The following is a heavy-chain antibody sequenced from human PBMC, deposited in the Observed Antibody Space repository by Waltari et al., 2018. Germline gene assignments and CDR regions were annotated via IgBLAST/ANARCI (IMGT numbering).Heavy chain of an antibody. CDR1: GFTFSSYW. CDR3: ARDPRVHTHYFDY. Sequence: EVQLVESGGGLVQPGGSLRLSCAASGFTFSSYWMSWVRQAPGKGLEGGANIKQDGREKYYVDSVKGRFTISRDNAKNSLYLQMNSLGAEDTAVYYCARDPRVHTHYFDYWGQGTMVTVSS. CDR2: IKQDGREK. D-gene: IGHD1-1*01. V-gene: IGHV3-7*01. J-gene: IGHJ4*02.